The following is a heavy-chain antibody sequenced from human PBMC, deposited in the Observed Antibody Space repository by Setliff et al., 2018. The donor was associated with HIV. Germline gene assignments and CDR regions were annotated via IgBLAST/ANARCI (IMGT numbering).Heavy chain of an antibody. D-gene: IGHD3-22*01. CDR1: GGSINSGSYY. V-gene: IGHV4-61*09. J-gene: IGHJ4*02. CDR2: IYASGST. Sequence: PSETLSLTCTVSGGSINSGSYYWNWIRQPAGKGLEWIGHIYASGSTNYNPSLKSRVTMSVDTSKNQFSLKLNSLIAADTAVYFCARGGPDYYDSSGYYYFDYWGQGTLVTVSS. CDR3: ARGGPDYYDSSGYYYFDY.